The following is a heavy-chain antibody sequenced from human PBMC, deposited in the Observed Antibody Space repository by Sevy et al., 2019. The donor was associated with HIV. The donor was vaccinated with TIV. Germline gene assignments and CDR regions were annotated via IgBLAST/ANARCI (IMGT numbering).Heavy chain of an antibody. CDR3: ARALGSSVGY. CDR2: INQDGSKK. CDR1: GFTFGSYW. J-gene: IGHJ4*02. Sequence: GGSLRLSCTASGFTFGSYWMHWVRQAPGKGLEWVANINQDGSKKYYVDSVKGRFTISRDNAKNSLFLQMNSLRAEDTAVYYCARALGSSVGYWGQGTLVTVSS. V-gene: IGHV3-7*04. D-gene: IGHD2-15*01.